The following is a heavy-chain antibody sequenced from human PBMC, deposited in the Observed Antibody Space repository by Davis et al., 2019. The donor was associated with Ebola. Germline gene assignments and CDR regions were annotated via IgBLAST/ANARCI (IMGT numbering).Heavy chain of an antibody. J-gene: IGHJ5*02. V-gene: IGHV1-69*05. Sequence: AASVKVSCKASGGTFSSYAISWVRQAPGQGLEWMGGIIPIFGTANYAQKFQGRVTMTRNTSISTAYMELSSLRSEDTAVYYCARGLGYYGSGSLWFDPWGQGTLVTVSS. D-gene: IGHD3-10*01. CDR3: ARGLGYYGSGSLWFDP. CDR2: IIPIFGTA. CDR1: GGTFSSYA.